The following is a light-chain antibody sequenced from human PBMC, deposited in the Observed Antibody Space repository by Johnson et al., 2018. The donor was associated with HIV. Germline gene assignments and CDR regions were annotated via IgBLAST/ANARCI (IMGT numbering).Light chain of an antibody. Sequence: QSVLTQPPSVSAAPGQRVTISCSGSTSNFENYYVSWYQHLPGTAPKLLIYDNNKRPSGIPDRFFGSKSGTSATLGITGLQTGAEADYYCGTWDSSLSAFVFGTGSNVTVL. CDR2: DNN. CDR1: TSNFENYY. J-gene: IGLJ1*01. CDR3: GTWDSSLSAFV. V-gene: IGLV1-51*01.